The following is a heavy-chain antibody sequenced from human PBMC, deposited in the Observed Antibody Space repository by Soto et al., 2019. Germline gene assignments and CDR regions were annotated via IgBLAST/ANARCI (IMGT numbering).Heavy chain of an antibody. J-gene: IGHJ3*02. V-gene: IGHV3-21*01. CDR1: GFTFSSYS. CDR3: ASFFAHTAMVGFDAFDI. D-gene: IGHD5-18*01. Sequence: PGGSLRLSCAASGFTFSSYSMNWVRQAPGKGLEWVSSISSSSSYIYYADSVKGRFTISRDNAKNSLYLQMNSLRAEDTAVYYCASFFAHTAMVGFDAFDIWGQGTMVTVSS. CDR2: ISSSSSYI.